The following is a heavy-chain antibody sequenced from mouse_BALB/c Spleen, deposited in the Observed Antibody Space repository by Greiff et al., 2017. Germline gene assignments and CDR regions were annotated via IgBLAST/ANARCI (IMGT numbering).Heavy chain of an antibody. D-gene: IGHD2-2*01. Sequence: DVMLVESGGGLVKPGGSLKLSCAASGFTFSSYAMSWVRQTPEKRLEWVASISSGGSTYYPDSVKGRFTISRDNARNILYLQMSSLRSEDTAMYYCARGYGYDVGYFDYWGQGTTLTVSS. V-gene: IGHV5-6-5*01. CDR1: GFTFSSYA. CDR2: ISSGGST. CDR3: ARGYGYDVGYFDY. J-gene: IGHJ2*01.